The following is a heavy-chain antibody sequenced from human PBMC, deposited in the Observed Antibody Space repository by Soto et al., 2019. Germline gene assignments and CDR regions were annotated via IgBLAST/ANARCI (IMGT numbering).Heavy chain of an antibody. J-gene: IGHJ4*01. V-gene: IGHV1-18*01. D-gene: IGHD3-22*01. Sequence: QVQLVQSGPEVKMPGASVKVSCKTSGYTFTAYGLAWLRQAPGQRPEWMGWVSTNDDRTNYAQKFQGRVTMTTDRSTTTTDMELRSLSADDTAVYYCTRELNTESSAYYSFSYWGQGTLVTGSA. CDR1: GYTFTAYG. CDR3: TRELNTESSAYYSFSY. CDR2: VSTNDDRT.